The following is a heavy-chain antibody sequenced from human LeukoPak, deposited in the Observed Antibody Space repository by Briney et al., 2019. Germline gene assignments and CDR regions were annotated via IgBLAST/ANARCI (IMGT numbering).Heavy chain of an antibody. CDR1: GFTFSNYW. Sequence: GGSLRLSRVASGFTFSNYWMHWVRQPPGKGLVWVSRIYVDGRTTNYADSVKGRFTISRDSAKNTVCLEMNSLGVEDTATYYCIRDFRSADLWGQGTLVTVTS. J-gene: IGHJ5*02. V-gene: IGHV3-74*01. CDR2: IYVDGRTT. CDR3: IRDFRSADL.